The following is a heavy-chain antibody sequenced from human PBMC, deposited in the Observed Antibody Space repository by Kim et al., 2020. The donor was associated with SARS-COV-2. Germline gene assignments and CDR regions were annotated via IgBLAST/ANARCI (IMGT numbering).Heavy chain of an antibody. CDR2: TYYRSKWYN. J-gene: IGHJ5*02. CDR3: ARVSGAWYSSSWYSPPWFDP. CDR1: GDRVSSNSAA. V-gene: IGHV6-1*01. D-gene: IGHD6-13*01. Sequence: SQTLSLTCAISGDRVSSNSAAWNWIRQSPSRGLELLGRTYYRSKWYNDYAVSVKSRITINPDTSKNQFSLQLNSVTPEDTAVYYCARVSGAWYSSSWYSPPWFDPWGQGTLVTVSS.